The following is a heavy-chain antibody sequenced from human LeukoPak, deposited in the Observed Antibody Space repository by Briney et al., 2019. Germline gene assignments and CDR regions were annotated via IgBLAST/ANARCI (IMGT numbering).Heavy chain of an antibody. D-gene: IGHD2/OR15-2a*01. J-gene: IGHJ3*02. CDR3: ANRLNNAFEM. V-gene: IGHV3-30*18. CDR1: GFTFSQYD. CDR2: ISTDVSHK. Sequence: GGSLRLSCAASGFTFSQYDMHWVRQAPGKGLEWVAVISTDVSHKYYADYVEGRFTISRDNSRNTMYLQMNSLRPEDTAIYYCANRLNNAFEMWGQGTMVTV.